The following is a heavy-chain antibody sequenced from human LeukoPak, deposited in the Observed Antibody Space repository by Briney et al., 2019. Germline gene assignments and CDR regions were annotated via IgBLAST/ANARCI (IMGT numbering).Heavy chain of an antibody. CDR2: IWNDGSKT. CDR3: ARAYDYGDYDYYYYMDV. CDR1: GFSFEVYG. Sequence: GGSLRLSCAASGFSFEVYGMHWVRQAPGKGLEWVGLIWNDGSKTYYVDSVKGRFTISGDNSKNTLYLQMNSLRAEDTAVYYCARAYDYGDYDYYYYMDVWGKGTTVTVSS. D-gene: IGHD4-17*01. J-gene: IGHJ6*03. V-gene: IGHV3-33*01.